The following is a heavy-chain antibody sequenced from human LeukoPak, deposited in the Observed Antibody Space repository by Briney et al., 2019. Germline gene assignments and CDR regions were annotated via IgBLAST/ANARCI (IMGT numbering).Heavy chain of an antibody. Sequence: SETLSLTCTVSGGSISSYYWSWLRQPAGKGLEWIGRIYTSGSTNYNSSLKSRVTMSVDTSKNQFSLKLSSVTAADTAVYYCASGDFYSSTYGGDYYYYYGMDVWGQGTTVTVSS. J-gene: IGHJ6*02. CDR2: IYTSGST. CDR3: ASGDFYSSTYGGDYYYYYGMDV. D-gene: IGHD2-2*01. CDR1: GGSISSYY. V-gene: IGHV4-4*07.